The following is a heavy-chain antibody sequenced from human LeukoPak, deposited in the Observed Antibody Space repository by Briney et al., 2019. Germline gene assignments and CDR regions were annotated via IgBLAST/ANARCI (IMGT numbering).Heavy chain of an antibody. V-gene: IGHV1-18*01. Sequence: GPVKGSCQASCFTLSNYGISWVRQAPGQRLEWMGWISGYNGNTNYVQKFQGRVTMTTDTSTSTAYMELRSLRSDDTAVYHCARGYHYDSSGYPFDYWGQGTLVTVSS. CDR3: ARGYHYDSSGYPFDY. D-gene: IGHD3-22*01. CDR2: ISGYNGNT. J-gene: IGHJ4*02. CDR1: CFTLSNYG.